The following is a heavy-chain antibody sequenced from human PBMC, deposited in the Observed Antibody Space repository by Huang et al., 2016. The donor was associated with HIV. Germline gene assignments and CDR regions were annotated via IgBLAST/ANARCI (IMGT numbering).Heavy chain of an antibody. CDR1: GFTFSSFG. D-gene: IGHD2-15*01. Sequence: QVRLVESGGGVVQPGGSLRLSCVASGFTFSSFGMHWVRQAPGKGLEWVTFIRHDGNRYHYEDAMKGRFTISRDNSKNTVYLQLNVVRADDTAIYYCAKDEKQFCSGGSCYSSNIDYWGQGTLVTVSS. CDR2: IRHDGNRY. J-gene: IGHJ4*02. CDR3: AKDEKQFCSGGSCYSSNIDY. V-gene: IGHV3-30*02.